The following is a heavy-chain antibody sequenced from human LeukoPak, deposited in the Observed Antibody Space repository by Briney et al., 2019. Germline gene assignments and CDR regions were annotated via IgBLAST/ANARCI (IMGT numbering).Heavy chain of an antibody. J-gene: IGHJ4*02. D-gene: IGHD3-22*01. CDR1: DGSISAYY. CDR2: VYHSAGS. CDR3: ARVGSYDSSGYYFDY. V-gene: IGHV4-59*01. Sequence: SETLSLTCTVSDGSISAYYWSWIRQTPGKGLEWIGYVYHSAGSTYNPALRGRVTISMDTPENQFSLKMRSVSAADTAVYYCARVGSYDSSGYYFDYWGQGTQVTVSS.